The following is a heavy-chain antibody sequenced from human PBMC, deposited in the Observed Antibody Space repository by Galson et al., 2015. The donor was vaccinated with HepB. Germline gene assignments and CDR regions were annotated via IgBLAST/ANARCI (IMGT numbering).Heavy chain of an antibody. J-gene: IGHJ6*02. D-gene: IGHD5-18*01. Sequence: SVKVSCKASGFTFTNYAMHWVRQAPGQGLEWMGWINPGNGNTKYSQKFQGRVTITRDTSASTAYMELSSLRSEDTAVYYCARGPVDTAMVSYYYYGMDVWGQGTTVTVSS. V-gene: IGHV1-3*01. CDR3: ARGPVDTAMVSYYYYGMDV. CDR2: INPGNGNT. CDR1: GFTFTNYA.